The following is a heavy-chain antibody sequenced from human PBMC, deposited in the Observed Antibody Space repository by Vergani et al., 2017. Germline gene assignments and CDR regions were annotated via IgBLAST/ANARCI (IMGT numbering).Heavy chain of an antibody. J-gene: IGHJ4*02. CDR2: IYYSGST. CDR1: GGSISSSSYY. CDR3: ARHAALGLMMATPTADYFDY. Sequence: QLQLQESGPGLVKPSETLSLTCTVSGGSISSSSYYWGWIRQPPGKGLEWIGSIYYSGSTYYNPSLKSRVTISVDTSKNQFSLKLSSVTAADTAVYYCARHAALGLMMATPTADYFDYWGQGTLVTVSS. V-gene: IGHV4-39*01. D-gene: IGHD5-24*01.